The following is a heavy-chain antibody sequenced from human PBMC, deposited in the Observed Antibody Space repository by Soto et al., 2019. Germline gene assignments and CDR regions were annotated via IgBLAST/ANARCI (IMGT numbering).Heavy chain of an antibody. CDR2: ISGTSTYI. D-gene: IGHD5-12*01. Sequence: DVQLVESGGGLVKPGGSLRLSCEASQFTFSRYNMYWVRQAPGKGLEWVSTISGTSTYIYYTESLRGRFNVSRDNAKNSLYLQMNSLRVEDTAVYYCARGSRYDYGVAEWYLDSWGQGTLVTVSS. V-gene: IGHV3-21*02. CDR3: ARGSRYDYGVAEWYLDS. CDR1: QFTFSRYN. J-gene: IGHJ4*02.